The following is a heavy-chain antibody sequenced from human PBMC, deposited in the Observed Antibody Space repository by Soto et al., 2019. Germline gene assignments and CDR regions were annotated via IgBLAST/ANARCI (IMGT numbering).Heavy chain of an antibody. Sequence: SETLSLTCDVYGGSFSGYNWTWIRQTPGKGLQWIGEINHSGSTNYNPSLKSRVTISVDTSKNQFSLKLSSVTAADTAVYYCARGGFYGSGSYYGSYWGQGTLVTSPQ. D-gene: IGHD3-10*01. V-gene: IGHV4-34*01. CDR2: INHSGST. J-gene: IGHJ4*02. CDR1: GGSFSGYN. CDR3: ARGGFYGSGSYYGSY.